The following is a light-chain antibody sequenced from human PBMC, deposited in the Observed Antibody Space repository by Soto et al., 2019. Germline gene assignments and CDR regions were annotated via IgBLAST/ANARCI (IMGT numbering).Light chain of an antibody. CDR2: DNS. J-gene: IGLJ2*01. CDR1: SCNIGAGYD. Sequence: QSVLTQPPSVSGAPGQRVTISCTGSSCNIGAGYDVHWYQQLPGTAPKLLIYDNSNRPSGVPDRFSGSKSGTSASLAITGLQAEDEADYYCQSYDSSLSGSVFGGGTKLTVL. CDR3: QSYDSSLSGSV. V-gene: IGLV1-40*01.